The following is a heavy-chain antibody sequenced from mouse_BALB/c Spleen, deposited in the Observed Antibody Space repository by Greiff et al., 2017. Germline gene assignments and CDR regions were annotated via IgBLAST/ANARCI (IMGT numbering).Heavy chain of an antibody. Sequence: DVKLVESGGGLVQPGGSLKLSCAASGFTFSSYGMSWVRQTPDKRLELVATINSNGGSTYYPDSVKGRFTISRDNAKNTLYLQMSSLKSEDTAMYYCARSMGNYVDYAMDYWGQGTSVTVSS. CDR3: ARSMGNYVDYAMDY. CDR2: INSNGGST. D-gene: IGHD2-1*01. V-gene: IGHV5-6-3*01. J-gene: IGHJ4*01. CDR1: GFTFSSYG.